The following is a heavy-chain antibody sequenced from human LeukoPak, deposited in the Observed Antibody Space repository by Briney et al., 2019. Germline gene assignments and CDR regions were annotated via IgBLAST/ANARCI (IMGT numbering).Heavy chain of an antibody. CDR2: ISAYNGNT. J-gene: IGHJ4*02. D-gene: IGHD3-3*01. CDR1: GYTFTSYG. CDR3: ARAGYVLRFLEWSKTQYYFDY. V-gene: IGHV1-18*01. Sequence: ASVKVSCKASGYTFTSYGVSWVRQAPGQGLEWMGWISAYNGNTNYAQKLQGRVTMTTDTSTSTAYMELRSLRSDDTAVYYCARAGYVLRFLEWSKTQYYFDYWGQGTLVTVSS.